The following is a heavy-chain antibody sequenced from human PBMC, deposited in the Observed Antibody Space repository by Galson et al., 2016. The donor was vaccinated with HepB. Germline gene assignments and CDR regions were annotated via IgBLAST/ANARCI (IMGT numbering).Heavy chain of an antibody. CDR2: ISGSGSFT. J-gene: IGHJ4*02. CDR1: GFTFSSYT. V-gene: IGHV3-23*01. Sequence: SLRLSCAASGFTFSSYTMSWVRQAPGMGLEWVSSISGSGSFTYFADSVKGRFTISRDNSKNTLYLQMNSLRAEDTATYYCAKDPGRGSGWFFFDSWGQGTLVIVSS. D-gene: IGHD6-19*01. CDR3: AKDPGRGSGWFFFDS.